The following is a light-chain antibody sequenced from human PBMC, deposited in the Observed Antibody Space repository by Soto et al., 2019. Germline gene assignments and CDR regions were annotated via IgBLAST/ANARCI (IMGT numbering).Light chain of an antibody. CDR2: GAS. J-gene: IGKJ1*01. CDR1: QSAFSTY. CDR3: QQYGNSPWT. V-gene: IGKV3-20*01. Sequence: EIVLTQSPGTLSLSPGERATLSCRASQSAFSTYLAWYQQKPGQAPRLLIYGASSRATGIPDRFSGCGSGTDFTLTISRLEPEDFAVYYCQQYGNSPWTLGQGTKVEIK.